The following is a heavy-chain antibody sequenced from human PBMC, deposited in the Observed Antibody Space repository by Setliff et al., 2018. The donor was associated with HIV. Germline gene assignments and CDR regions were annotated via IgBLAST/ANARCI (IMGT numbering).Heavy chain of an antibody. CDR2: INPSSGGT. Sequence: ASVKVSCKASGYTFTGSYIHWVRQAPGQGLEWMGWINPSSGGTHYAQNFQDRVTMTRDTSIRTAYMELRRLRSDDTAIYYCARGFGHCGGDCYSDLFDYWGQGTLVTVSS. V-gene: IGHV1-2*02. CDR3: ARGFGHCGGDCYSDLFDY. CDR1: GYTFTGSY. J-gene: IGHJ4*02. D-gene: IGHD2-21*02.